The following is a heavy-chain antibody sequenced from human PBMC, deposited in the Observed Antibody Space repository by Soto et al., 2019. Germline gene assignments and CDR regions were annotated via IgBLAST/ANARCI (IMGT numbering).Heavy chain of an antibody. V-gene: IGHV3-33*01. CDR3: ARSNNYCSGGSCYSSAGMDV. CDR2: IWYDGSNK. D-gene: IGHD2-15*01. Sequence: PGGSLRLSCAASGFTFSSYGMHWVRQAPGKGLEWVAVIWYDGSNKYYADSVKGRFTISRDNSKNTLYLQMNSLRAEDTAVYYCARSNNYCSGGSCYSSAGMDVWGQGTTVTVYS. J-gene: IGHJ6*02. CDR1: GFTFSSYG.